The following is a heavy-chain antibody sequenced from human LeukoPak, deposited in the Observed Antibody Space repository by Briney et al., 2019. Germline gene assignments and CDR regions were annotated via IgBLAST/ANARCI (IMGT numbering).Heavy chain of an antibody. D-gene: IGHD1-26*01. CDR2: IWYDGSNK. CDR3: ARDHGRSDIDDAFDI. CDR1: GFTFSSYG. V-gene: IGHV3-33*01. Sequence: GGSLRLSCAASGFTFSSYGMHWVRQAPGKGLEWVAVIWYDGSNKYYADSGKGRFTISRANSKNTLYLQMNSLRAEDTAVYYCARDHGRSDIDDAFDIWGQGTMVTVSS. J-gene: IGHJ3*02.